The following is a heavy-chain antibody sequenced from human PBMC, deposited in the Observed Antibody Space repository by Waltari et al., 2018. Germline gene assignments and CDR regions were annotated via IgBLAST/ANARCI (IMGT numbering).Heavy chain of an antibody. V-gene: IGHV4-39*07. CDR3: ARLDVNQWLVLGYFDY. D-gene: IGHD6-19*01. J-gene: IGHJ4*02. CDR2: MYYSGST. CDR1: GGSIRSISYH. Sequence: QLQLQESGPGLVKPSETLSLPCTVSGGSIRSISYHWGWNRQPPGKGQEWIGSMYYSGSTYYNPSLKSRVTRSVDTSKNQFSLKLSSVTAADTAVYYCARLDVNQWLVLGYFDYWGQGTLVTVSS.